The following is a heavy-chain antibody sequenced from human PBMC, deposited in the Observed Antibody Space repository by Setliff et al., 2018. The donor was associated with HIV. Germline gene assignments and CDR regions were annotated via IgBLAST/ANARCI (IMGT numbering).Heavy chain of an antibody. V-gene: IGHV3-21*01. CDR1: GFTFSDSV. Sequence: PGGSLRLSCTASGFTFSDSVMHWVRQAPGKGLEWVSSISSSSSYIYYADSVKGRFTISRDNADRSLYLQMNSLRAEDTAVYYCVKDEEYIGVVSATMNMPGYYHYYYMDVWGKGSTVTVSS. CDR2: ISSSSSYI. J-gene: IGHJ6*03. CDR3: VKDEEYIGVVSATMNMPGYYHYYYMDV. D-gene: IGHD2-2*01.